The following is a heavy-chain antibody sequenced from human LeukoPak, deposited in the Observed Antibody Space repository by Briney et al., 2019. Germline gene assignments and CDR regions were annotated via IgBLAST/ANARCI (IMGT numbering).Heavy chain of an antibody. CDR2: ISGSGGST. V-gene: IGHV3-23*01. CDR3: AKDLTQWFGELLYTDY. J-gene: IGHJ4*02. Sequence: PGGSLRLSCAASGFTFGSYAMSWVRQAPGKGLEWVSAISGSGGSTYYADSVKGRFTISRDNSKNTLYLQMNSLRAEDTAVYYCAKDLTQWFGELLYTDYWGQGTLVTVSS. CDR1: GFTFGSYA. D-gene: IGHD3-10*01.